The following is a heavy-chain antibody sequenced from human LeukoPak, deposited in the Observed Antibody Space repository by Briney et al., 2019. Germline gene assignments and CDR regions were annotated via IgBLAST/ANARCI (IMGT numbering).Heavy chain of an antibody. D-gene: IGHD3-22*01. J-gene: IGHJ5*01. CDR3: ARSAYYSQFDF. CDR1: GGSLSSFY. V-gene: IGHV4-59*01. Sequence: PSETLSLTCTVSGGSLSSFYWSWIRQPPGKGLEWIGYIYYSGSTSYNPSLKSRVTISVDTSKNQFSLKLSSVTAADTAVYYCARSAYYSQFDFWGQGTLVTVSS. CDR2: IYYSGST.